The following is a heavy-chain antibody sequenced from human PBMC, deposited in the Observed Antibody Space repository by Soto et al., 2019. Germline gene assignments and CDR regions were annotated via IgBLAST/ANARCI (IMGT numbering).Heavy chain of an antibody. CDR2: IIPIFGTA. D-gene: IGHD6-13*01. CDR1: GGTFSSYA. Sequence: SVKVSCKASGGTFSSYAISWVRQAPGQGLEWMGGIIPIFGTANYAQKFQGRVTITADESTSTAYMELSSLRSEDTAVYYCASGPLGGSSWYTFRNWFDPWGQGTLVTVSS. J-gene: IGHJ5*02. CDR3: ASGPLGGSSWYTFRNWFDP. V-gene: IGHV1-69*13.